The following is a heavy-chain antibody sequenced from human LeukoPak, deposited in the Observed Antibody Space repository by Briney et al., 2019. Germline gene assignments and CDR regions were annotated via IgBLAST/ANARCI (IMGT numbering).Heavy chain of an antibody. Sequence: NTSETLSLTCAVYGGSFSGYYWSWIRQPPGKGLEWIGEINHSGSTNYNPSLKSRVTISVDTSKNQFSLKLSSVTAADTAVYYCARGGTVAGKLVSGWFDPWGQGTLVTVSS. J-gene: IGHJ5*02. CDR3: ARGGTVAGKLVSGWFDP. D-gene: IGHD6-19*01. V-gene: IGHV4-34*01. CDR1: GGSFSGYY. CDR2: INHSGST.